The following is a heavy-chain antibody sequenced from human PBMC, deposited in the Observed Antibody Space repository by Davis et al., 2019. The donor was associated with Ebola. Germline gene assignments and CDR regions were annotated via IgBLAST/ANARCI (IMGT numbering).Heavy chain of an antibody. CDR3: ARRGYNWNDFDY. Sequence: SETLSLTCTVSGGSISSYYWSWIRQPPGKSLEWIGYIYYRGTTNYSPSLKSRVTMSVDTSNNEFSLRLSSVTAADTAVYYCARRGYNWNDFDYWGQGALVTVSS. V-gene: IGHV4-59*08. D-gene: IGHD1-1*01. CDR1: GGSISSYY. J-gene: IGHJ4*02. CDR2: IYYRGTT.